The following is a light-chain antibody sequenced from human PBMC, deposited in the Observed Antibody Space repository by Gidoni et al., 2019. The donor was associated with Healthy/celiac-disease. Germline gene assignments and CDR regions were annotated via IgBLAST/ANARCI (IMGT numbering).Light chain of an antibody. CDR3: AAWDDSLNAYV. J-gene: IGLJ1*01. V-gene: IGLV1-44*01. Sequence: QSALTQPPSASGTPGQGVTISCSGSSSNIGSNFVNWYQQLPGTAPKLLIYNNKQRPSGVPDRFSGSKSGTLASLAISGLQSEDEADYYCAAWDDSLNAYVFGTGTKVAVL. CDR1: SSNIGSNF. CDR2: NNK.